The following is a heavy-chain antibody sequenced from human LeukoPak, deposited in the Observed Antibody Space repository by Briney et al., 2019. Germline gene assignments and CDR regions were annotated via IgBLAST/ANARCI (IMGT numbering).Heavy chain of an antibody. J-gene: IGHJ4*02. CDR1: GYSISSGYY. Sequence: SETLSLTCAVSGYSISSGYYWGWIRQPPGKGLEWIGSIYHSGSTYYNPSLKSRVTISVDTSKNQFSLKLSSVTAADTAVYYCASHITIFGVVIPFFDYWGQGTLVTVSS. D-gene: IGHD3-3*01. CDR3: ASHITIFGVVIPFFDY. CDR2: IYHSGST. V-gene: IGHV4-38-2*01.